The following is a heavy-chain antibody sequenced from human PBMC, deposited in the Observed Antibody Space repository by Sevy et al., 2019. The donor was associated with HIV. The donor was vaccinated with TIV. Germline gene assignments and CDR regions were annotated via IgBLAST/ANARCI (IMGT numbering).Heavy chain of an antibody. CDR3: ARVDANYDKGFDP. V-gene: IGHV3-48*03. J-gene: IGHJ5*02. Sequence: GGSLRLSCEASGFTFSSYEMNWVRQAPGKGLEWVSYISSSGTTIKYACPVKGRFTISRDNAKNSLYMQMNSLRAEDTAVYYCARVDANYDKGFDPWGQGTLVTVSS. CDR2: ISSSGTTI. CDR1: GFTFSSYE. D-gene: IGHD3-22*01.